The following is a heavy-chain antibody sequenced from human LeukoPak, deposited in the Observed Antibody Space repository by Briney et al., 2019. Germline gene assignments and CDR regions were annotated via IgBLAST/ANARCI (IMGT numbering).Heavy chain of an antibody. D-gene: IGHD2/OR15-2a*01. J-gene: IGHJ6*02. V-gene: IGHV3-74*01. CDR3: ARGGDKNYYYYGMGV. Sequence: PGGSLRLSCAASGFTFSSYWMHWVRQAPGKGLVWVSRINSDGTSTSYADSVKGRFTISRDNAKNTLYLQMNSLRAEDTAVYFCARGGDKNYYYYGMGVWGQGTTVTVSS. CDR2: INSDGTST. CDR1: GFTFSSYW.